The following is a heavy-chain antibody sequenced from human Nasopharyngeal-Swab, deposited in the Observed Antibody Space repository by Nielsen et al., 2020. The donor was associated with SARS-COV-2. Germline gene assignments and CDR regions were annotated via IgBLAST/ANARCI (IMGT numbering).Heavy chain of an antibody. CDR1: GFTFSSYG. CDR3: AKDESYYDSSGYYYPDY. J-gene: IGHJ4*02. CDR2: ISYDGSNK. V-gene: IGHV3-30*18. Sequence: GGSLRLSCAASGFTFSSYGMHWVRQAPGKGLEWVAVISYDGSNKYYADSVKGRFTISRDNSKNTLYLQMNSLRAEDTAVYYCAKDESYYDSSGYYYPDYWGQGTLVTVSS. D-gene: IGHD3-22*01.